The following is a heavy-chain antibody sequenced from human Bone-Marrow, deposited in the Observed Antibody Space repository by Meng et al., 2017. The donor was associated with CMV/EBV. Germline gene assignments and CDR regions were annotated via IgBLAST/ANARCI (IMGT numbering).Heavy chain of an antibody. J-gene: IGHJ4*02. Sequence: GESLKISCAVSGFTFSSYWMHWVRQAPGKGLVWVSRINSDGSSTSYADSVKGRFTISRDNSKNTLYLQMNSLRAEDTAVYYCARDPESGGNSGYWGQGTLVTVSS. CDR3: ARDPESGGNSGY. CDR2: INSDGSST. CDR1: GFTFSSYW. V-gene: IGHV3-74*01. D-gene: IGHD4-23*01.